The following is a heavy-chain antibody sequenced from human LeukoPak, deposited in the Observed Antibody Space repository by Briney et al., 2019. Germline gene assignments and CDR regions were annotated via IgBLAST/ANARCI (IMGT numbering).Heavy chain of an antibody. V-gene: IGHV1-46*01. CDR3: ARDHGYCSGGSCYSEEPDY. Sequence: ASVKVSCKASGYTFTSYYMHWVRQAPGQGLKWMGIINPSGGSTSYAQKFQGRVTMTRDTSTSTVYMELSSLRSEDTAVYYCARDHGYCSGGSCYSEEPDYWGQGTLVTVSS. CDR2: INPSGGST. J-gene: IGHJ4*02. CDR1: GYTFTSYY. D-gene: IGHD2-15*01.